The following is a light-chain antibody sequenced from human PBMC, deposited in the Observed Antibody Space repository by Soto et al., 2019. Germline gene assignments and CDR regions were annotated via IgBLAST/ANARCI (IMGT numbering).Light chain of an antibody. V-gene: IGLV2-14*01. CDR2: DVS. CDR3: SSYTSSSLYV. Sequence: QSVLTQPASVSGSPGQSITVSCTGPSSDVGGYNYVSWYQQLPGKAPKLMIYDVSDRPSGVSNRFSGSKSGNTASLTISGLQAEDEADYYCSSYTSSSLYVFGTGTKLTVL. CDR1: SSDVGGYNY. J-gene: IGLJ1*01.